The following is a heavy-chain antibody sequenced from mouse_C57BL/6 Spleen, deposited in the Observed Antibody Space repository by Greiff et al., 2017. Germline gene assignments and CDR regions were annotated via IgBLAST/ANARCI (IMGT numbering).Heavy chain of an antibody. CDR1: GYSITSGYY. Sequence: VQLQQSGPGLVKPSQSLSLTCSVTGYSITSGYYWNWIRQFPGNKLEWMGYISYDGSNNYNTSLKNRISITRDTSKNQFFLKLNSVTTEDTATYYCARGDYYGSFFDYWGQGTTLTVSS. CDR3: ARGDYYGSFFDY. D-gene: IGHD1-1*01. CDR2: ISYDGSN. J-gene: IGHJ2*01. V-gene: IGHV3-6*01.